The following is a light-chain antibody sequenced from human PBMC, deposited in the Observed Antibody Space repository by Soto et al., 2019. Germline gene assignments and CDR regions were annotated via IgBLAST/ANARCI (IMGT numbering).Light chain of an antibody. Sequence: EIVLTQSPGTLSLSPGERVTLSCRASQSASSIYLAWYQQKPGQAPRLLIYGASSRATGIPDRFSGSGSGTHFTLTISRLEPEDFAVYYCQQYGSSSWTFGQGTKVEIK. CDR3: QQYGSSSWT. J-gene: IGKJ1*01. CDR1: QSASSIY. CDR2: GAS. V-gene: IGKV3-20*01.